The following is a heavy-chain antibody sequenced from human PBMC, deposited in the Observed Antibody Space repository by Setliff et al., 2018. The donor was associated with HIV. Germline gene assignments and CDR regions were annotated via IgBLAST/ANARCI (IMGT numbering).Heavy chain of an antibody. CDR3: ASSRDNSYDAFDI. V-gene: IGHV3-15*01. CDR2: IKSKTDGGTT. CDR1: GFTFNKAW. J-gene: IGHJ3*02. D-gene: IGHD1-20*01. Sequence: PSETLRLSCAASGFTFNKAWMSWVRQAPGKGLEWVGRIKSKTDGGTTDYAAPVKGRFSISRDDSKNMLYLQMNSLETEDTAVYYCASSRDNSYDAFDIWGQGTMVTVSS.